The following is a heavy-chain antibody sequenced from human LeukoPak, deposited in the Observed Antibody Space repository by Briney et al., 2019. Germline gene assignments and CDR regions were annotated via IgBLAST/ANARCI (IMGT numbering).Heavy chain of an antibody. CDR2: ISYDGSNK. CDR3: ARDNHITMVRGYAFDI. Sequence: GGSLRLSCAASGFTFSSYAMHWVRQAPGKGLEWVAVISYDGSNKYYADSVKGRFTISRDNSKNTLYLQMNSLRAEDTAVCYCARDNHITMVRGYAFDIWGQGTMVTVSS. D-gene: IGHD3-10*01. V-gene: IGHV3-30*04. CDR1: GFTFSSYA. J-gene: IGHJ3*02.